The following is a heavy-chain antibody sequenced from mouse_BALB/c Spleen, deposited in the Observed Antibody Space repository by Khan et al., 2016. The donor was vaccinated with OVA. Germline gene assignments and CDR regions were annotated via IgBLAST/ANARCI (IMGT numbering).Heavy chain of an antibody. CDR2: ISSTGST. V-gene: IGHV3-2*02. Sequence: EVQLVESGPGLVKPSQSLSLTCTVTGYAITSDYAWNWIRQFPGNKLEWMGYISSTGSTSYNPSLKSRISITRDSSKNLFFLQLKSVTTEDTATYYGSRSLYYSYGYALDCWGRGTSVTVSS. CDR1: GYAITSDYA. J-gene: IGHJ4*01. CDR3: SRSLYYSYGYALDC. D-gene: IGHD2-14*01.